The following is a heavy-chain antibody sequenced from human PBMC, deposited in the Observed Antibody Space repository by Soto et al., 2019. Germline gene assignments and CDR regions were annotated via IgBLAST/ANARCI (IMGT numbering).Heavy chain of an antibody. CDR3: ARVKSWAVSP. V-gene: IGHV3-7*04. J-gene: IGHJ5*02. CDR1: GFTFSSYW. CDR2: IKQSGSDR. Sequence: EVQLVESGGGLVQPGGSLGLSCAASGFTFSSYWMSWVRLAPGKGLEWVAHIKQSGSDRYYVDSVRGRFTISRDNAKNSLYLQMNSLRVEDTAMYYCARVKSWAVSPWGQGTLVTVSS. D-gene: IGHD3-10*01.